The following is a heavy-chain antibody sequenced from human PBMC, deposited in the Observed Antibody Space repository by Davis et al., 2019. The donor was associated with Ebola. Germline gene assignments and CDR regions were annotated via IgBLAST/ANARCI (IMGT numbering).Heavy chain of an antibody. CDR2: INAGNGNT. D-gene: IGHD4-23*01. J-gene: IGHJ6*02. CDR1: GYTFTSYA. Sequence: ASVKVSCKASGYTFTSYAMHWVRQAPGQRLEWMGWINAGNGNTKYSQKFQGRVTITRDTSASTAYMELSSLRSEDTAVYYCARDPDYGGNSDYYYYGMDVWGQGTTVTVSS. CDR3: ARDPDYGGNSDYYYYGMDV. V-gene: IGHV1-3*01.